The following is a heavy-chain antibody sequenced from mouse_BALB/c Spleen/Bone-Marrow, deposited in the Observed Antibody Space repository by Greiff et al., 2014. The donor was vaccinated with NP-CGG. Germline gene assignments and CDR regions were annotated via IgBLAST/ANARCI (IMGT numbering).Heavy chain of an antibody. V-gene: IGHV5-6*02. CDR2: IGSGGSYT. Sequence: EVKLVESGGDLVRPGGSLKLSCAASGFTFSSYDMSWVRQTPDKRLGWVATIGSGGSYTYYPDSVKGRFTISRDNAKNTLYLQMSSLKSEDTAMYYCSRLSYDYDGAWFAYWGQGTLVTVSA. D-gene: IGHD2-4*01. CDR1: GFTFSSYD. J-gene: IGHJ3*01. CDR3: SRLSYDYDGAWFAY.